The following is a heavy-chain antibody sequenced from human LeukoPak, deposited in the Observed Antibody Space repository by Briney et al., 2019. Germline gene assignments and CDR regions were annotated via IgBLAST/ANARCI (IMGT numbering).Heavy chain of an antibody. J-gene: IGHJ4*02. CDR3: ARDHRTATMALDY. CDR2: ISSSSSTI. CDR1: GFTFSSYS. V-gene: IGHV3-48*04. Sequence: GGSLRLSCAASGFTFSSYSMNWVRQAPGKGLEWVSYISSSSSTIYYADSVKGRFTISRDNAKNSLYLQMNSLRAEDTAVYYCARDHRTATMALDYWGQGTLVTVSS. D-gene: IGHD5-12*01.